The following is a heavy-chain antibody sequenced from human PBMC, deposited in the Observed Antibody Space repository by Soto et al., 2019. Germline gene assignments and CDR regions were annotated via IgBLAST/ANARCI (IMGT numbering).Heavy chain of an antibody. Sequence: QVQLVESGGGVVQPGGSLRLSCAASGFTFSNYGMHWVRQAPGKGLEWVTVISYDGSNKYYADSGKGRFTISRDNSMNTLYLQMNSLRAEDTALHYCAKSGGRDGYNLVDNWGQGTLVTVSS. D-gene: IGHD5-18*01. V-gene: IGHV3-30*18. CDR3: AKSGGRDGYNLVDN. CDR2: ISYDGSNK. CDR1: GFTFSNYG. J-gene: IGHJ4*02.